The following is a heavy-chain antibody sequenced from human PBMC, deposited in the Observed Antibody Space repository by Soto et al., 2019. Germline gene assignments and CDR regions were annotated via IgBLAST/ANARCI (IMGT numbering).Heavy chain of an antibody. CDR1: GGSISSYY. D-gene: IGHD3-10*02. CDR2: IYYSGST. CDR3: GRGPDGITMLY. J-gene: IGHJ4*02. V-gene: IGHV4-59*01. Sequence: SETLSLTCTVSGGSISSYYWSWIRQPPGKGLEWIGYIYYSGSTNYNPSLKSRVTISVDTSKNQFSLKLSSVTAADTAVYYCGRGPDGITMLYWGQGTLVTVSS.